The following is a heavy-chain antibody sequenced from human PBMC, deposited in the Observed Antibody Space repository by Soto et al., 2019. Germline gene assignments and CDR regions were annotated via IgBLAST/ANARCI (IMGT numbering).Heavy chain of an antibody. CDR2: ISAYNGNT. D-gene: IGHD1-26*01. CDR3: ARADGPLGFRIAWSDP. V-gene: IGHV1-18*01. Sequence: ASVKVSCKASGYTFTSYGISWVRQAPGQGLEWMGWISAYNGNTNYAQKLQGRVTMTTDTSTSTAYMELRSLRSDDTAVYYCARADGPLGFRIAWSDPWGQGTLVTVSS. J-gene: IGHJ5*02. CDR1: GYTFTSYG.